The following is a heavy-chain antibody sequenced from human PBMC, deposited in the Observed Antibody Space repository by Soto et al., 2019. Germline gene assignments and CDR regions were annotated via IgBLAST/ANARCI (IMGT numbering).Heavy chain of an antibody. D-gene: IGHD4-17*01. CDR1: GGSISSYY. CDR3: ARDGGDYVF. CDR2: IYYSGST. V-gene: IGHV4-59*01. Sequence: PSEPLSLTCTVSGGSISSYYWSWIRQPPGKGLEWIGYIYYSGSTNYNPSLKSRVTISVDTSKNQFSLKLSSVTAADTAVYYCARDGGDYVFWGQGTLVTLSS. J-gene: IGHJ4*02.